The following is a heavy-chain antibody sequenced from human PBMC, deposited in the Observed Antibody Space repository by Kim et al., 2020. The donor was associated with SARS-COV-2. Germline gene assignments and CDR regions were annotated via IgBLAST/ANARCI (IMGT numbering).Heavy chain of an antibody. CDR2: ISTTGGST. J-gene: IGHJ3*01. Sequence: GGSLRLSCSASGFTFEKFAMHWVRQAPGKGLEYVSAISTTGGSTYYANSVRDRFTISRDNSRNTLYLQMSSLKVEDTAVYYCVRRYDYWSGDYRFTDGVDVWGQGTLVTVSS. V-gene: IGHV3-64D*06. D-gene: IGHD3-3*01. CDR1: GFTFEKFA. CDR3: VRRYDYWSGDYRFTDGVDV.